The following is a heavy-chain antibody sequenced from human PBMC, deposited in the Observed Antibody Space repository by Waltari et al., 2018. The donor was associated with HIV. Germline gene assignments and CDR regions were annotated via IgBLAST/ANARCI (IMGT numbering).Heavy chain of an antibody. V-gene: IGHV4-59*01. CDR3: ARQGSICYTGCDY. Sequence: QVQLQASGPGLVKPSMTLSLTCTVSGGSISSYYWSWIRQPPGKGLEWIDYTHYSWSTNPNPTLKRRVARTVDKTKNQFSLKLSTLTAADTAVKYCARQGSICYTGCDYWGQGTLVTVSS. J-gene: IGHJ4*02. CDR2: THYSWST. CDR1: GGSISSYY. D-gene: IGHD6-13*01.